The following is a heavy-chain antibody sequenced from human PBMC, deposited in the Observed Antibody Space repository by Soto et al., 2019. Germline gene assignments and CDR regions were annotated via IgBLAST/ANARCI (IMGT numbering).Heavy chain of an antibody. CDR1: GFTFSDYA. V-gene: IGHV3-30*14. Sequence: QVQLVESGGGVVQPGRSLRLSCAASGFTFSDYAMHWVRQAPGKGLEWVAVLSSDGTKKFYADSVKGRFTVFTDNSNNTLYLQMHSLSAEDTAVYYCARDRDRSPTYYFYYWGQGSLVTVSS. J-gene: IGHJ4*02. CDR2: LSSDGTKK. CDR3: ARDRDRSPTYYFYY. D-gene: IGHD1-1*01.